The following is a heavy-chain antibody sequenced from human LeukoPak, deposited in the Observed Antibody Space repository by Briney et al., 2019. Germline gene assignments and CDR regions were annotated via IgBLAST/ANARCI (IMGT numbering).Heavy chain of an antibody. D-gene: IGHD4-11*01. V-gene: IGHV4-39*01. CDR1: GGSIGSRIYY. J-gene: IGHJ4*02. CDR2: FHYSGTT. Sequence: SETLSLTCIVSGGSIGSRIYYWGWIRQPPGKGLEWIGSFHYSGTTYYNPSLKSRATISVDTSKNQFSLKLNSVTAADTAVYYCARQPSSMTTVTTFDYWGQGTLVTVSS. CDR3: ARQPSSMTTVTTFDY.